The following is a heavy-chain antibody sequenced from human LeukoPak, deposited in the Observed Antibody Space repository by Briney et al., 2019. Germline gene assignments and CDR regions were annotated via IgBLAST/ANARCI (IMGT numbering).Heavy chain of an antibody. CDR1: GGSTSSYY. CDR3: ARLLNDYGDYGHENWFDP. Sequence: SETLSLTCTVSGGSTSSYYWSRIRQPPGKGLEWIGYIYYSGSTNYNPSLKSRVTISVDTSKNQFSLKLSSVTAADTAVYYCARLLNDYGDYGHENWFDPWGQGTLVTVSS. CDR2: IYYSGST. J-gene: IGHJ5*02. V-gene: IGHV4-59*08. D-gene: IGHD4-17*01.